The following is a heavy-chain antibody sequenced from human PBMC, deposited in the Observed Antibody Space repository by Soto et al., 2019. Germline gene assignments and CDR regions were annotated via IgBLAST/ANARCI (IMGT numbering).Heavy chain of an antibody. V-gene: IGHV1-69*13. CDR2: IIPIFGTA. J-gene: IGHJ6*02. CDR1: GGTFSSYS. CDR3: AREWIGYDSSGYYYYYYGMDV. D-gene: IGHD3-22*01. Sequence: SVKVSCKASGGTFSSYSISWVRQAPGQGLEWMGGIIPIFGTANYAQKFQGRVTITADESTSTAYMELSSLRSEDTAVYYCAREWIGYDSSGYYYYYYGMDVWGQGTTVTAP.